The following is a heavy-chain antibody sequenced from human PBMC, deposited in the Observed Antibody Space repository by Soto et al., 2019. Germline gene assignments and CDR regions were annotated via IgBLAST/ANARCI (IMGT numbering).Heavy chain of an antibody. J-gene: IGHJ4*02. CDR1: GGTFSSYA. Sequence: QVQLVQSGAEVKKPGSSVKVSCKASGGTFSSYAISWVRQAPGQGLEWMGGIIPIFGTANYAQKFQGRVTITADESTSTAYMELSSLRSEDTVVYYCARGYKAHCGGDCYSFDYWGQGTLVTVSS. CDR3: ARGYKAHCGGDCYSFDY. CDR2: IIPIFGTA. D-gene: IGHD2-21*02. V-gene: IGHV1-69*01.